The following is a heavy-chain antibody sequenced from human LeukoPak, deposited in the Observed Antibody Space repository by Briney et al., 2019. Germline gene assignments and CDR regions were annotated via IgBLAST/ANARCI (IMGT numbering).Heavy chain of an antibody. J-gene: IGHJ3*02. Sequence: GESLKISCKGSGYNFTTYWIGWVRQMPGKGLEWMGIIYPGDFDTRYSPSFQGQVAISVDKSISTAYLQWSSLKASDTAIYYCARPSSGYGYKIYDAFDIWGQGTMVTVSS. CDR2: IYPGDFDT. D-gene: IGHD5-12*01. CDR1: GYNFTTYW. V-gene: IGHV5-51*01. CDR3: ARPSSGYGYKIYDAFDI.